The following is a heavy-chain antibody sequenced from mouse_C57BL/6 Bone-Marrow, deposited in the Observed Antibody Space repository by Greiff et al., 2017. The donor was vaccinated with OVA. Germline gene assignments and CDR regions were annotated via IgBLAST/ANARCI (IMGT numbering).Heavy chain of an antibody. J-gene: IGHJ4*01. V-gene: IGHV5-6*02. CDR2: ISSGGGYT. CDR3: ARRGAMDY. CDR1: GFTFSSYG. Sequence: EVKLVESGGDLVKPGGSLKLSCAASGFTFSSYGMSWVRQTPDKRLEWVATISSGGGYTYYQDSVKGRFTISRDNAKNTLYMQMSSLKSEDTARYCCARRGAMDYWGQGTSVTVSA.